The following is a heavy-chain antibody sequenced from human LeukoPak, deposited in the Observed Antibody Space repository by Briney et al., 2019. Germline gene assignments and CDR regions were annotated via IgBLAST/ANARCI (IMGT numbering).Heavy chain of an antibody. CDR3: ARATGEVEMATIDY. CDR1: GGSFSGYY. CDR2: INHSGST. J-gene: IGHJ4*02. V-gene: IGHV4-34*01. Sequence: SETLSLTCAVYGGSFSGYYWSWIRQPPGKGLEWIGEINHSGSTNYNPSLKSRVTISVDTSKNQFSLKLSSVTAADTAVYYCARATGEVEMATIDYWGQGTLVSVSS. D-gene: IGHD5-24*01.